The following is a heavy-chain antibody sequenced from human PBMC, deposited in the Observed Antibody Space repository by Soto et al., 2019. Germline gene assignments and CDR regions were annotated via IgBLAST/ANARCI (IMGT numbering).Heavy chain of an antibody. J-gene: IGHJ4*02. CDR3: ARDSPPPRE. V-gene: IGHV1-18*01. Sequence: VRLALGQGLEWMGWISAYNGNTNYAQKLQGRVTMTTDTSTSTAYMELMSLRSDDTAVYYCARDSPPPREWGQGTLVTVSS. CDR2: ISAYNGNT.